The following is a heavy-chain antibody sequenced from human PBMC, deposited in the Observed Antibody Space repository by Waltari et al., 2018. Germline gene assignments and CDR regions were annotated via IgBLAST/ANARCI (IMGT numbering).Heavy chain of an antibody. Sequence: QVQLQESGPGLVKPSGTLSLTCVVSGDSITTNHWWSWVRQAPGKGLEWIGQIYGSGSTIYNPSVKSRVTISADNSKNQFSLTLKSVTAADTALYFCARGLSQYGATTGFDYWGQGTRVSVSS. V-gene: IGHV4-4*02. CDR3: ARGLSQYGATTGFDY. J-gene: IGHJ4*02. CDR2: IYGSGST. D-gene: IGHD3-9*01. CDR1: GDSITTNHW.